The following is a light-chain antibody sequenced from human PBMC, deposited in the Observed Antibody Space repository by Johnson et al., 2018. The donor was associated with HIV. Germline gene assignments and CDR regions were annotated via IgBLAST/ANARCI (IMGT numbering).Light chain of an antibody. CDR2: DNN. V-gene: IGLV1-51*01. J-gene: IGLJ1*01. CDR3: GTWDSSLSAVP. CDR1: TSNIGKND. Sequence: QSVLTQPPSVSAAPGQLVTISCSGSTSNIGKNDVSWYQQFPGTAPKLFIFDNNKRPSGIPDRFSGSKSDTSATLGITGLQTGDEADYYCGTWDSSLSAVPFGTGTKVTVL.